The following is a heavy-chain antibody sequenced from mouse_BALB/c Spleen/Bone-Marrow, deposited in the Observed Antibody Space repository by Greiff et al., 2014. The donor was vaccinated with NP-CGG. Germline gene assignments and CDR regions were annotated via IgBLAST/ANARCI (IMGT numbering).Heavy chain of an antibody. CDR2: IWGDGST. D-gene: IGHD2-4*01. V-gene: IGHV2-6-7*01. J-gene: IGHJ4*01. CDR3: ARDSFLITRALDY. CDR1: GFSLTGYG. Sequence: VQLQQSGPGLVAPSQSLSTTCTVSGFSLTGYGVSWVRQPPGKGLEWLGMIWGDGSTDYNSALKSRLSISKDNSKSQVFLKMSSLQTDDTARYYCARDSFLITRALDYWGQGTSVTVSS.